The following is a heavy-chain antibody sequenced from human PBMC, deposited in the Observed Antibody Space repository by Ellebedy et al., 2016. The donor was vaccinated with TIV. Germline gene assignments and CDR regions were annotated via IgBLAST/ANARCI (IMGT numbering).Heavy chain of an antibody. CDR3: AGETFNDVDLDLWGLFDV. Sequence: GGSLRLSCVVSGFTINSNYMSWVRQAPGRGLEWVSVISVGGSAYYADSVEGRFTISRDNSRNTLFLQMNGLRAEDTAVYYCAGETFNDVDLDLWGLFDVWGQGTTVTVSP. V-gene: IGHV3-66*01. CDR2: ISVGGSA. D-gene: IGHD3-10*01. CDR1: GFTINSNY. J-gene: IGHJ3*01.